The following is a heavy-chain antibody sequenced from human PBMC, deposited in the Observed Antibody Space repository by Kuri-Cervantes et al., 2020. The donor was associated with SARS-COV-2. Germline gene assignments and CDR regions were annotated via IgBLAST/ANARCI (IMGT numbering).Heavy chain of an antibody. CDR1: GFTFSSSA. CDR3: THSVGSCNEAIDI. Sequence: GGSLRLSCAASGFTFSSSAMHWVRQASGKGLEWVCRIGSKANSYATAYAASVKGRFTISSDDSKNTEYLQMSSLKTEDSAVYNCTHSVGSCNEAIDIWGQGTMVTVSS. V-gene: IGHV3-73*01. J-gene: IGHJ3*02. D-gene: IGHD2-15*01. CDR2: IGSKANSYAT.